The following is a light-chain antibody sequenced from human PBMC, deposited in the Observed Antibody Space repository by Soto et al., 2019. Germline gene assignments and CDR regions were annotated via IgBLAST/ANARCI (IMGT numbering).Light chain of an antibody. V-gene: IGKV3-20*01. CDR3: QQYGSSPWT. CDR1: QSVSSNY. CDR2: GAS. J-gene: IGKJ1*01. Sequence: EMVLTQSPGTLSLSPGERATLSCRASQSVSSNYLAWYKQKPGQAPRPLIYGASSRATGIPDRFSGSGAGTDFNLTISRLESEDFAVYYCQQYGSSPWTFGQGTKVQIK.